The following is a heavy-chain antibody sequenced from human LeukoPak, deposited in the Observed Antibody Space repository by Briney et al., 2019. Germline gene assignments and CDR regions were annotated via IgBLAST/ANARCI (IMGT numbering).Heavy chain of an antibody. J-gene: IGHJ4*02. Sequence: ASVKVPCKVSGYTLTQLSMHWVRQAPGNGLEWMGGFDPEDGETIYAQKFQGRVTMTEDTSTDPAYMELSSLRSEDTGVYYCATNWVVRGVTFDYWGQGNLVTVSS. CDR1: GYTLTQLS. D-gene: IGHD3-10*01. CDR2: FDPEDGET. V-gene: IGHV1-24*01. CDR3: ATNWVVRGVTFDY.